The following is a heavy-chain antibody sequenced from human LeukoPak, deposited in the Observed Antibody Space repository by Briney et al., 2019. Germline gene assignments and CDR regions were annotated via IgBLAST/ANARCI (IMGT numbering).Heavy chain of an antibody. J-gene: IGHJ4*02. Sequence: GASVKVSCKASGGTFSSYAISWVRQAPGQGLEWMGRIIPILGIANYAQKFQGRVTITADKSTSTAYLELSSLRSEDTAVYYCARGPRYDSSGHYYLFDYWGQGTLVTVSS. D-gene: IGHD3-22*01. V-gene: IGHV1-69*04. CDR2: IIPILGIA. CDR1: GGTFSSYA. CDR3: ARGPRYDSSGHYYLFDY.